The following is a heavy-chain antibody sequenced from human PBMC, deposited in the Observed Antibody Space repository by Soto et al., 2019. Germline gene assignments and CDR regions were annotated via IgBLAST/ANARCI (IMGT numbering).Heavy chain of an antibody. CDR2: MNPNTGNS. V-gene: IGHV1-8*01. CDR3: ARRAETNGWNGFGADKYYFDF. CDR1: GYTFTSYY. D-gene: IGHD1-1*01. Sequence: ASVKVSCKASGYTFTSYYIYWVRQATGQGLECMGWMNPNTGNSGYAQKFQGRVTMTSDTSISTAHMELSSLRSEDTAVYYCARRAETNGWNGFGADKYYFDFWGQGTLVTVSS. J-gene: IGHJ4*02.